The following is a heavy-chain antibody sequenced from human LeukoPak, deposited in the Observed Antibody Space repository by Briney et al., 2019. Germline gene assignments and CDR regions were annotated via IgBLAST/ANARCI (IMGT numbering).Heavy chain of an antibody. CDR1: GGSISSYY. J-gene: IGHJ4*02. CDR3: ARLGWGGGSGSYFDY. CDR2: IYYSGST. Sequence: PSETLSLTCTVSGGSISSYYWSWIRQPPGKGLEWIGYIYYSGSTNYSPSLKSRVTISVDTSKNQFSLKQSSVTAADTAVYYCARLGWGGGSGSYFDYWGQGTLVTVSS. D-gene: IGHD3-10*01. V-gene: IGHV4-59*01.